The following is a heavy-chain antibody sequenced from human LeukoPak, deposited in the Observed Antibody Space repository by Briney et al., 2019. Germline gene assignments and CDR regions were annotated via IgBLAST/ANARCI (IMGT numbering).Heavy chain of an antibody. CDR1: GFTFSSYA. D-gene: IGHD1-26*01. J-gene: IGHJ4*02. CDR3: ARDRRGSYYYFDY. CDR2: ISYDGSNK. V-gene: IGHV3-30-3*01. Sequence: GGSLRLSCAASGFTFSSYAMHWVRQAPGKGLEWMAVISYDGSNKYYADSVKGRFTISRDNSKNTLYLQMNSLRAEDTAVYYCARDRRGSYYYFDYWGQGTLVTVSS.